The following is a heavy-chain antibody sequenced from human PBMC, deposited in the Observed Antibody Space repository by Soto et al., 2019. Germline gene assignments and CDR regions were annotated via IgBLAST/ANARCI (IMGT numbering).Heavy chain of an antibody. J-gene: IGHJ4*02. D-gene: IGHD1-26*01. V-gene: IGHV3-23*01. CDR2: ISGSGDST. CDR3: AKGYCASHSHFDY. Sequence: EGSLRLSCTASGFTFRSYAMNWVRQAPGKGPEWVSGISGSGDSTFHANSVKGRFTISRDNSKNTLYLQLNSLRAEDTAVYYWAKGYCASHSHFDYRGQGTTVTVFS. CDR1: GFTFRSYA.